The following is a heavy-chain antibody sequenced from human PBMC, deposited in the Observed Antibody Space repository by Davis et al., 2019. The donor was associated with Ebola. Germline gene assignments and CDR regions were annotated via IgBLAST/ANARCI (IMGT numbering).Heavy chain of an antibody. V-gene: IGHV1-2*02. CDR2: INPNNGGT. CDR3: ARDLGVRGYAFDI. CDR1: GYTFTGYY. Sequence: ASVKVSCKASGYTFTGYYMHWVRQAPGQGLEWMGWINPNNGGTNYAQKFQGRVTMTRDTSISTAYMELSRLRSDDTAVYYCARDLGVRGYAFDIWGQGTMVTVSS. J-gene: IGHJ3*02. D-gene: IGHD3-10*01.